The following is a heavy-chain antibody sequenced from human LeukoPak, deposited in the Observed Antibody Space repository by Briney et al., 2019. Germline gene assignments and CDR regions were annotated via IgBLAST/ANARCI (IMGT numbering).Heavy chain of an antibody. J-gene: IGHJ4*02. D-gene: IGHD5-12*01. CDR3: ARDGEATDIVATILFYFDY. V-gene: IGHV4-59*01. CDR1: GGSISSYY. Sequence: SETLCLTWTVSGGSISSYYWSWIRQPPGKGLEWIGYIYYSGSTNYNPSLKSRVTISVDTSKNQFSLKLNSVTAADTAVYYCARDGEATDIVATILFYFDYWGQGTLVTVSS. CDR2: IYYSGST.